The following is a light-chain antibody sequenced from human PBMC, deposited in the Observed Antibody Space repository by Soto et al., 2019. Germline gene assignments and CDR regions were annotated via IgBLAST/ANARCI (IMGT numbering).Light chain of an antibody. CDR3: QQLNTYPIT. Sequence: IQLTQSPSSLSASVGDRVTITCRASQGISSYLAWYQQKPGKAPKLLIYGASTLEGGVPLRFSGSGSGTEFTLTISSLQPEDFATYYCQQLNTYPITFGQGTRLEIK. J-gene: IGKJ5*01. V-gene: IGKV1-9*01. CDR2: GAS. CDR1: QGISSY.